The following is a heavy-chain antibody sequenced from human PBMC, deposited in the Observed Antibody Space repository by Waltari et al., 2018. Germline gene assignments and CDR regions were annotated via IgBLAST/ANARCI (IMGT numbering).Heavy chain of an antibody. D-gene: IGHD3-10*01. V-gene: IGHV3-53*01. CDR3: ARGHRGSRPL. CDR1: GFPVRSDS. Sequence: EVRLVESGGDLVQPGGSLRRSCAASGFPVRSDSMNWLRQAPGKGLEWVSVIYSGGSANYTDSVKGRFIVSRDNSRNTLYLQMNGLRADDTAIYYCARGHRGSRPLWGQGTLVTVSS. J-gene: IGHJ4*02. CDR2: IYSGGSA.